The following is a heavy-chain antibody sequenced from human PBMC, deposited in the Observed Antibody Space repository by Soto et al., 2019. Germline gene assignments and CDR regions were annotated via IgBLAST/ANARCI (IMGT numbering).Heavy chain of an antibody. CDR1: GFSFNSYT. V-gene: IGHV3-23*01. Sequence: GGSLRLSCAASGFSFNSYTLSWVRQAPGKGLEWVSAISGSGDATYYADSVTGRFTISRDNSKNTLYLEMNSLRAEDTAVYYCARHYYESGVRKGYFQHWGQGTLVTVSS. J-gene: IGHJ1*01. CDR2: ISGSGDAT. D-gene: IGHD3-22*01. CDR3: ARHYYESGVRKGYFQH.